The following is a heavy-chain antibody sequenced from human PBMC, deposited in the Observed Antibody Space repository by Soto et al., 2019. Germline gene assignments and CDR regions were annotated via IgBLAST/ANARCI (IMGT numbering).Heavy chain of an antibody. CDR1: GFTFSSYS. D-gene: IGHD3-10*01. CDR2: ISSSSSYI. CDR3: ARVGYYPYGMDV. V-gene: IGHV3-21*01. J-gene: IGHJ6*02. Sequence: EVQMVESGGGLVKPGGSLRLSWAASGFTFSSYSMNWVRQAPGKGLEWVSSISSSSSYIYYADSVKGRFTISRDNAKNALYLQMNSLRAEDTAVYYCARVGYYPYGMDVWGQGTTVTVSS.